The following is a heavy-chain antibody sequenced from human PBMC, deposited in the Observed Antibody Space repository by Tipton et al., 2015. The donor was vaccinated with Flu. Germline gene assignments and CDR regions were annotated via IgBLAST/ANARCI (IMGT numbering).Heavy chain of an antibody. Sequence: TLSLTCTVSGGFMSSFYWTWIRQPAGKGLEWIGRMYVSGSTKYNPSLKSRVTMSVDTSKNQFSLKLSSVTAADTAVYYCARGSGSGTDVTFYFWGQGTLVTVSS. CDR2: MYVSGST. CDR3: ARGSGSGTDVTFYF. D-gene: IGHD3-10*01. V-gene: IGHV4-4*07. J-gene: IGHJ4*02. CDR1: GGFMSSFY.